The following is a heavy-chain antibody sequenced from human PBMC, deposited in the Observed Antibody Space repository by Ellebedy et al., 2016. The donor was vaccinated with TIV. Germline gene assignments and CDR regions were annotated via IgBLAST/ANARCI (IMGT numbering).Heavy chain of an antibody. D-gene: IGHD4-17*01. CDR3: SRRASYGDYAVQVNPWFDP. CDR1: RFNFRSYW. CDR2: IRQEGDVK. V-gene: IGHV3-7*01. Sequence: PGGSLRLSCIASRFNFRSYWMTWVRQAPGKGLEWVANIRQEGDVKYYVDSVRGRFTVSRDNARNSLYLQMNNLRVEDTAVYYCSRRASYGDYAVQVNPWFDPWGQGTLVTVSS. J-gene: IGHJ5*02.